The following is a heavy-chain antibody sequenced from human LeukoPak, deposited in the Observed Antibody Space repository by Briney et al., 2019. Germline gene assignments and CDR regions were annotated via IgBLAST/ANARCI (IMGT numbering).Heavy chain of an antibody. D-gene: IGHD3-10*01. V-gene: IGHV3-30*04. Sequence: GRSLRLSCAASGFTFSSYAMHWVRQAPGKGLEWVAVISYDGSNKYYADSVKGRFTISGDNSKNTLYLQMNSLRAEDTAVYYCARDRRMTVITGAFDYWGQGTLVTVSS. CDR2: ISYDGSNK. CDR3: ARDRRMTVITGAFDY. CDR1: GFTFSSYA. J-gene: IGHJ4*02.